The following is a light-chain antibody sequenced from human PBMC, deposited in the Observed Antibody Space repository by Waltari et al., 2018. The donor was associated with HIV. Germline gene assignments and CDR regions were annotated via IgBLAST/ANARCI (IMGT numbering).Light chain of an antibody. CDR2: DGT. Sequence: QSALTQPRSVSGSPGPSVTISCTGSTSNIGNTNYVSWYQHNPGKVPKLISYDGTKRASGAPDRSSGSKSGNTASLTISGLQAEDEADYYGCSFAGPYRWVFGEGTKLTVL. V-gene: IGLV2-11*01. CDR3: CSFAGPYRWV. CDR1: TSNIGNTNY. J-gene: IGLJ3*02.